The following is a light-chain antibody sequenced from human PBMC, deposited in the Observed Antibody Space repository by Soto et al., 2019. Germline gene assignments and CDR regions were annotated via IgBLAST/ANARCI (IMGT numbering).Light chain of an antibody. CDR2: GAS. Sequence: ETVMTQSPDTLSVSPGXRATLSCRASQSVRTSLAWNQQKPGRAPRLLIYGASTRATDIPPRFSGSGSGTDFTLAIDSLQSEDFAVYYCHQYAFWPYTFGQGTKVDIK. CDR3: HQYAFWPYT. CDR1: QSVRTS. J-gene: IGKJ2*01. V-gene: IGKV3-15*01.